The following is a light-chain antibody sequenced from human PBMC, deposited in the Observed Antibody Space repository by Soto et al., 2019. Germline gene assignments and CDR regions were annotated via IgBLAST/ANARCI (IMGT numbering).Light chain of an antibody. CDR3: QSYDSSLSGSEV. J-gene: IGLJ1*01. CDR1: SSNIGAGHD. CDR2: GNS. V-gene: IGLV1-40*01. Sequence: QSVLTQPPSVSGAPGQSVTISCTGSSSNIGAGHDVHWYQQLPGTAPKLLIYGNSNRPSGVPDRFSGSKSGTSASLAITGLQAEDEADYYCQSYDSSLSGSEVFGTGTKVTVL.